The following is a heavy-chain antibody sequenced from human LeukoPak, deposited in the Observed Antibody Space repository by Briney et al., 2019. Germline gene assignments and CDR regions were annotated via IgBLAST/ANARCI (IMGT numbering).Heavy chain of an antibody. D-gene: IGHD5-12*01. V-gene: IGHV3-30-3*01. J-gene: IGHJ4*02. CDR2: ISYDGGNK. Sequence: GGSLRLSCAASGFTFSSYTMHWVRQAPGKGLEWVAVISYDGGNKYYADSVKGRFTISRDNSKNTLYLQMNSLRAQDLAVYYCARDGGYVGDYWGQGTLVTVSS. CDR1: GFTFSSYT. CDR3: ARDGGYVGDY.